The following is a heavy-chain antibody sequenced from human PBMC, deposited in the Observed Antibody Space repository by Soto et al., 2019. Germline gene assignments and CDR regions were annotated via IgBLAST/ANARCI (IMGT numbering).Heavy chain of an antibody. J-gene: IGHJ3*01. Sequence: QVQLQESGPGLVKPSETLSLTCTVSSGSIINYYWSWIRQPPGKGLEWISFIDYSGSTNYNSFLKSRVTMSVDMSRQQLSLKLSSVTAADTVVYYCAIRLPLATTTGDAFDLWGQGKMVTVSS. CDR1: SGSIINYY. V-gene: IGHV4-59*01. CDR3: AIRLPLATTTGDAFDL. D-gene: IGHD1-26*01. CDR2: IDYSGST.